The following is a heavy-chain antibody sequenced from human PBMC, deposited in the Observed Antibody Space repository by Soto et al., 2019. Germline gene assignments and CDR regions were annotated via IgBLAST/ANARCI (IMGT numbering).Heavy chain of an antibody. V-gene: IGHV4-4*07. Sequence: PSETLSLTCTVAGGSISSYHWSWIRQSAGKGLEWIGRIYTSGNTHYNPSLNSRVTVSIDTSKNQFFLTVNSVTAADSAVYYCARESGDNWDYEAYWGQGTPVTVSS. CDR3: ARESGDNWDYEAY. D-gene: IGHD1-7*01. CDR2: IYTSGNT. CDR1: GGSISSYH. J-gene: IGHJ4*02.